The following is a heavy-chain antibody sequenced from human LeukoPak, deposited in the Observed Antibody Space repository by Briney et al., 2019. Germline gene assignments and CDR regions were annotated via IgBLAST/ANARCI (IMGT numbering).Heavy chain of an antibody. CDR2: ISSSSGYI. CDR3: ARDPGLRYGSGSYYRPYGMDV. D-gene: IGHD3-10*01. J-gene: IGHJ6*02. CDR1: GFTFSSYS. Sequence: GGSLRLSCAASGFTFSSYSMNWVRQAPGKGLEWVSAISSSSGYIYYADSVKGRFTISRDNAKNSLYLQMNSLRAEDTAVYYCARDPGLRYGSGSYYRPYGMDVWGQGTTVTV. V-gene: IGHV3-21*01.